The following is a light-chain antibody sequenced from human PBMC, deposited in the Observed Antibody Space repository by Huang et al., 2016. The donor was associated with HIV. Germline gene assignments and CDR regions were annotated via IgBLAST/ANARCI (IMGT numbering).Light chain of an antibody. J-gene: IGKJ4*01. CDR3: QRRSNLGT. CDR1: QSVSSY. Sequence: EIVLTQSPVTLSFSPGERATLPCRARQSVSSYLACYQQKPGQAPRLLIYDASNRATGIPARFSGGGSGTDFTPTISSLEPEDFAVYCCQRRSNLGTFGGGTKVEIK. CDR2: DAS. V-gene: IGKV3-11*01.